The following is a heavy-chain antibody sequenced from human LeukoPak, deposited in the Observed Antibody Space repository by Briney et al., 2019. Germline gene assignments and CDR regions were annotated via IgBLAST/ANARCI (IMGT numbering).Heavy chain of an antibody. D-gene: IGHD3-3*01. CDR3: ARDSRITIFGVVIPHNWFDP. Sequence: GASVKVSCKASGYTFTSYYMHWVRQAPGQGLEWMGIINPSGGSTSYAQKFQGRVTMTRDTSTSTVYMELSSLRSEDTAVYYCARDSRITIFGVVIPHNWFDPWGQGTLVTVST. CDR1: GYTFTSYY. CDR2: INPSGGST. J-gene: IGHJ5*02. V-gene: IGHV1-46*01.